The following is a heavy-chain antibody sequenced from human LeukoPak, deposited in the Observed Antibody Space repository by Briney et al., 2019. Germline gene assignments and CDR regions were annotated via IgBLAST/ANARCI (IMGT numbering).Heavy chain of an antibody. Sequence: SETLSLTCTVAGGSISSYYWSWIRQPAGKGLEWVGRIYTSGSTSYNPSLKSRVTMSVDTSKNQFSLKLSSVTAAHTAVYYCASLNFIAAEDYWGQGTLVTVSS. CDR2: IYTSGST. CDR1: GGSISSYY. CDR3: ASLNFIAAEDY. V-gene: IGHV4-4*07. J-gene: IGHJ4*02. D-gene: IGHD6-13*01.